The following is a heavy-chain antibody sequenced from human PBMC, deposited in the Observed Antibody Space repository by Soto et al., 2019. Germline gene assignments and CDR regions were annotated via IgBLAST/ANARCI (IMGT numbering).Heavy chain of an antibody. V-gene: IGHV2-5*02. J-gene: IGHJ4*02. D-gene: IGHD6-13*01. Sequence: QITLKESGPPLVKPTQTLTLTCTFSGFSLSTSGVGVGWIRQPPGKALEWLALIYWDDDKRYSPSLKSRLTITKDTSKNQVVLTMTNMDPVDTATYYCAHGMSSSWYFDFDYWGQGTLVTVSS. CDR2: IYWDDDK. CDR1: GFSLSTSGVG. CDR3: AHGMSSSWYFDFDY.